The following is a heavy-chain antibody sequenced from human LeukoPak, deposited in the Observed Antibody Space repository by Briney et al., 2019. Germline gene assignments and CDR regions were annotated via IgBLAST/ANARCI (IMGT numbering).Heavy chain of an antibody. CDR1: GGSISSYY. V-gene: IGHV4-59*01. D-gene: IGHD3-22*01. J-gene: IGHJ3*02. CDR3: ARDTYYYNSDTSWSDVFDI. CDR2: IYYSGRT. Sequence: SETLSLTCSVSGGSISSYYWSWIRQPPGRGLEWIGYIYYSGRTSYNPSLKSRVTISVDTSKNQFSLRLSSVTAADTAVYYCARDTYYYNSDTSWSDVFDIWGQGTMVTVSS.